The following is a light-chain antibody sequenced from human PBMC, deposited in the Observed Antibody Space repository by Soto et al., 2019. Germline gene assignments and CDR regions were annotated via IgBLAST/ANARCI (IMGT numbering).Light chain of an antibody. CDR3: SSYAGFNTFV. CDR2: DVN. J-gene: IGLJ1*01. CDR1: SSDVGSYKY. V-gene: IGLV2-11*01. Sequence: QSALTQPRSVSGSPGQSVTISCTGTSSDVGSYKYVSWYQHHPGKAPKLMIFDVNKRPSGVPDRFSGSKSGTTAFLFVSGLRAEDEADYYCSSYAGFNTFVFGTGTKLTVL.